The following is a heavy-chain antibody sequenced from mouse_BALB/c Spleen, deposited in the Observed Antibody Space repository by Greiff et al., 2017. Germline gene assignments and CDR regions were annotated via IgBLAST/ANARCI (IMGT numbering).Heavy chain of an antibody. CDR3: ARDDGYYYAMDY. CDR1: GFSLTSYG. CDR2: IWSDGST. J-gene: IGHJ4*01. V-gene: IGHV2-6-2*01. D-gene: IGHD2-3*01. Sequence: QVQLQQSGPDLVAPSQSLSITCTVSGFSLTSYGVHWVRQPPGKGLEWLVVIWSDGSTTYNSALKSRLSISKDNSKSQVFLKMNSLQTDDTAMYYCARDDGYYYAMDYWGQGTSVTVSS.